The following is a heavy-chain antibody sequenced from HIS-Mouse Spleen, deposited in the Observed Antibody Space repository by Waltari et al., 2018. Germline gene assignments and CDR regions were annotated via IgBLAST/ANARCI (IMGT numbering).Heavy chain of an antibody. CDR1: GRSISSRSYY. Sequence: QLQLQESGPGLVKPSETLSLTCTVPGRSISSRSYYWGWILQPPGKGLEWIGSIYYSGSTYYNPSLKSRVTISVDTSKNQFSLKLSSVTAADTAVYYCAREIPYSSSWYDWYFDLWGRGTLVTVSS. CDR2: IYYSGST. D-gene: IGHD6-13*01. J-gene: IGHJ2*01. V-gene: IGHV4-39*07. CDR3: AREIPYSSSWYDWYFDL.